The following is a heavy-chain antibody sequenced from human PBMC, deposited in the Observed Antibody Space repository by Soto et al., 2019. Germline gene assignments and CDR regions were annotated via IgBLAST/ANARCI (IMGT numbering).Heavy chain of an antibody. D-gene: IGHD5-18*01. CDR1: GYTFTSYD. V-gene: IGHV1-8*01. J-gene: IGHJ4*02. Sequence: QVQLVQSGAEVKKPGASVKVFCKASGYTFTSYDINWVRQATGQGLEWMGWMNPNSGNTGYAQKFQGRVTMTRNTSISTAYMELSSLRSEDTAVYYCARWEDTAMVIRFWGQGTLVTVSS. CDR2: MNPNSGNT. CDR3: ARWEDTAMVIRF.